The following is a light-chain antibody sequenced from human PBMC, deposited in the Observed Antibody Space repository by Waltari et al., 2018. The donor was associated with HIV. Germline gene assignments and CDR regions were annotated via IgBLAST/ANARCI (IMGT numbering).Light chain of an antibody. V-gene: IGLV1-44*01. CDR1: TPNIGRNS. J-gene: IGLJ1*01. Sequence: QSVLTQPPSASGTPGQPVTISCSGSTPNIGRNSVSWYQQFPGIAPTPLINTYPPASSGAPDRFPGSKSGTSASLAINGLQSKDDADYYCAAWDDRLKGFYVFGTGTKVSVL. CDR2: TYP. CDR3: AAWDDRLKGFYV.